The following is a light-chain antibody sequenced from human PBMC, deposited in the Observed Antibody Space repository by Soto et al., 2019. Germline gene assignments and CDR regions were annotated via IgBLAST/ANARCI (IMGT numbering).Light chain of an antibody. V-gene: IGKV3-11*01. Sequence: EIVLTQSPATLSLSPEERATLSCRGSQSVGIYLAWYQQKPGQPPRLLISDASNRAAGIPARFSGSGSGTAFTLTISSLEPEDFAVYYCQQRSNWPIAFGQGTRLEIK. CDR2: DAS. CDR3: QQRSNWPIA. CDR1: QSVGIY. J-gene: IGKJ5*01.